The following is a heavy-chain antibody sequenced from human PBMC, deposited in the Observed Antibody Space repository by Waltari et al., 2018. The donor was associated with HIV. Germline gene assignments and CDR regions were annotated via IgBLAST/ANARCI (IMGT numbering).Heavy chain of an antibody. CDR2: INHSGST. D-gene: IGHD5-18*01. Sequence: QVHLQQWGAGLLKPSETLSLTCAVYGGSFSGYYWIGEINHSGSTNYNPSLKSRVTISLDTSKNQFSLRVSSVTVADTAVYYCARVRIQLWLPDYWGQGTLVTVSS. J-gene: IGHJ4*02. CDR3: ARVRIQLWLPDY. V-gene: IGHV4-34*01. CDR1: GGSFSGYY.